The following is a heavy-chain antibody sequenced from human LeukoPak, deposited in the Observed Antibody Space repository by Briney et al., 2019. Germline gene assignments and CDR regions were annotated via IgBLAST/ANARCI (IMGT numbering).Heavy chain of an antibody. CDR1: GFTFSNYG. CDR2: IRYDGSNK. J-gene: IGHJ4*02. Sequence: GGSLRLSCAASGFTFSNYGIHWVRQAPGKGLEWVAFIRYDGSNKYYADSVKGRFTISRDNSKNTLYLQMNSLRAEDTAVYYCAKSGLSRFDYWGQGTLVTVSS. D-gene: IGHD4/OR15-4a*01. CDR3: AKSGLSRFDY. V-gene: IGHV3-30*02.